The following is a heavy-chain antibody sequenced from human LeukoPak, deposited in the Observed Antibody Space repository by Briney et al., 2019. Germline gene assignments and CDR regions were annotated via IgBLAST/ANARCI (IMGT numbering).Heavy chain of an antibody. CDR3: AKSGGSGLIDY. CDR2: IYYSGST. J-gene: IGHJ4*02. D-gene: IGHD1-26*01. V-gene: IGHV4-39*07. Sequence: SETLSLTCTVSGDSISSSSSYWGWIRQPPGEGLEWIGSIYYSGSTYYNTSLKSRVTISVDTSKNQFSLSLGSVTAADTAVYYCAKSGGSGLIDYWGQGTLVTVSS. CDR1: GDSISSSSSY.